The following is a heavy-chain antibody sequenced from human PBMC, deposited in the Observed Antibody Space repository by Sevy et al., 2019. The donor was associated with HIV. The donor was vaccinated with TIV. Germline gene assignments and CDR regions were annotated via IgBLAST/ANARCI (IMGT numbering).Heavy chain of an antibody. D-gene: IGHD2-15*01. Sequence: ASVKVSCKASGYTFTSYYMHWMRQAPGQGLEWMGIINPSGGSTSYAQKFQGRVTMTRDTSTSTVYMELSSLRSEDTAVYYCARYCSGGSCYETDAFDIWGQGTMVTVSS. CDR3: ARYCSGGSCYETDAFDI. V-gene: IGHV1-46*01. J-gene: IGHJ3*02. CDR1: GYTFTSYY. CDR2: INPSGGST.